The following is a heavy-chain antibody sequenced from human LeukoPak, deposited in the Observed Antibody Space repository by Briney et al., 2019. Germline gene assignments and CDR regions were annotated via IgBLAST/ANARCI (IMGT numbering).Heavy chain of an antibody. CDR3: ARRIKMVRSDAFHI. J-gene: IGHJ3*02. Sequence: SETLSLTCTVSGDSVSSDRYWSWIRQPPGKGLERIGHIYYSGSTNYNPSLKSRVTISVDTSKNQFSLKLRSVTAADTAVYYCARRIKMVRSDAFHIWGQGTVVTVSS. D-gene: IGHD3-10*01. V-gene: IGHV4-61*01. CDR2: IYYSGST. CDR1: GDSVSSDRY.